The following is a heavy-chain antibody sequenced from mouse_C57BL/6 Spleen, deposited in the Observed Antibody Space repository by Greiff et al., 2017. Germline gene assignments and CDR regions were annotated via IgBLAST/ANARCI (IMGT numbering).Heavy chain of an antibody. V-gene: IGHV1-72*01. Sequence: VQLQQPGAELVKPGASVKLSCKASGYTFTSYWMHWVKQRPGRGLEWIGRIDPNSGGTKYNEKFKSKATLPVDKRASTAYMQLSSLKSEDSAVYYCERESFYYYGSSLPFDYWGQGTTLTVSS. D-gene: IGHD1-1*01. CDR1: GYTFTSYW. CDR2: IDPNSGGT. J-gene: IGHJ2*01. CDR3: ERESFYYYGSSLPFDY.